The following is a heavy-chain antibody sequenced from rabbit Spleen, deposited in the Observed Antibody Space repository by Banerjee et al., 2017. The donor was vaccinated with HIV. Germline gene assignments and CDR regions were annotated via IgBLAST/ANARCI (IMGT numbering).Heavy chain of an antibody. Sequence: QSLEESGGDLVKPGASLTLTYTASGFSFSSSNWMCWVRQAPGKGLEWIGYIDAGFGTTYYARWVNGRFTISSHNAQNTLYLQLNSLTAADTATYFCVREAGYGGYGDANLWGPGTLVTVS. CDR2: IDAGFGTT. CDR3: VREAGYGGYGDANL. V-gene: IGHV1S40*01. D-gene: IGHD6-1*01. CDR1: GFSFSSSNW. J-gene: IGHJ4*01.